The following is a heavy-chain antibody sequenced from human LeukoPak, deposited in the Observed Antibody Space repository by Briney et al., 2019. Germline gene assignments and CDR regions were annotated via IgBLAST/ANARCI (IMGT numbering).Heavy chain of an antibody. CDR3: ARGRGGDYGGNSGHFDY. V-gene: IGHV3-33*08. J-gene: IGHJ4*02. CDR2: IWYDGSNE. D-gene: IGHD4-23*01. CDR1: GFTFSSYA. Sequence: PGGSLRLSCAASGFTFSSYAMHWVRQAPGKGLEWVAVIWYDGSNEYYADSVKGQFTISRDNSKNTLYLQMNSLRAEDTAVYYCARGRGGDYGGNSGHFDYWGQGTLVTVSS.